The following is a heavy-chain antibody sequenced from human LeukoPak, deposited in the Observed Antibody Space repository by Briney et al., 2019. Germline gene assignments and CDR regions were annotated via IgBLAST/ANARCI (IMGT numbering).Heavy chain of an antibody. CDR1: GGSISSYY. Sequence: SETLSLTCTVSGGSISSYYWGWIRQPPGKGLEWIGSIYYSGSTYYNPSLKSRVTISVDTSKNQFSLKLSSVTAADTAVYYCARRAHDYGDYGWFDPWGQGTLVTVSS. V-gene: IGHV4-39*01. J-gene: IGHJ5*02. CDR2: IYYSGST. CDR3: ARRAHDYGDYGWFDP. D-gene: IGHD4-17*01.